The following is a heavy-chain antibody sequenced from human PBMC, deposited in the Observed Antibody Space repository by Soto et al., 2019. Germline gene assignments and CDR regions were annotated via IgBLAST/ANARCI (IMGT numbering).Heavy chain of an antibody. Sequence: QVQVVESGGGLVKPGGSLRLSCAASGFTFSAYYMSWIRQAPGKGLEWVSYISSGSSYTSYADSVTGRFSISRDNAKDSLYLQMNPLRPEDTAVYYCARVGGSSSVGGDGFDYWGLGTLVTVPS. CDR1: GFTFSAYY. D-gene: IGHD6-6*01. CDR2: ISSGSSYT. CDR3: ARVGGSSSVGGDGFDY. J-gene: IGHJ4*02. V-gene: IGHV3-11*06.